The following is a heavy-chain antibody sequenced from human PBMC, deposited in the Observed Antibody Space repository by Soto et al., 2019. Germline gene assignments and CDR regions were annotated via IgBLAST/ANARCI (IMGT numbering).Heavy chain of an antibody. D-gene: IGHD4-17*01. CDR3: ARQGSAVTTEDYYYSMDV. V-gene: IGHV5-51*01. CDR2: IYPGDSDT. Sequence: GESLKISCKGSGYSFTSYWIGWVRQMPGKGLEWMGIIYPGDSDTRYSPSFQGQVTISADKSISTAYLQWSSLKASDTAMYYCARQGSAVTTEDYYYSMDVWGKGTTVTVSS. J-gene: IGHJ6*03. CDR1: GYSFTSYW.